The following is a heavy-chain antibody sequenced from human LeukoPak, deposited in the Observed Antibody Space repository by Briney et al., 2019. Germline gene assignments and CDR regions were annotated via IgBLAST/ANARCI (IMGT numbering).Heavy chain of an antibody. D-gene: IGHD3-3*01. V-gene: IGHV3-30*18. J-gene: IGHJ6*02. CDR2: ISYDGSNK. CDR1: GFTFSSYG. Sequence: PGGSLRLSCAASGFTFSSYGMHWVRQAPGKGLEWVAVISYDGSNKYYADSVKGRFTISRDNSKNTLYLQMNSLRAEDTAVYYCAKGKPNYDFWSGPLGNYYYYGMDVWGQGTTVTVSS. CDR3: AKGKPNYDFWSGPLGNYYYYGMDV.